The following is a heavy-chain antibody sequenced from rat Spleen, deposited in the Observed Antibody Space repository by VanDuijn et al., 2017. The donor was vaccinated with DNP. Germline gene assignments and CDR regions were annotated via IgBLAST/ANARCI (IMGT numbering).Heavy chain of an antibody. Sequence: EVQLVETGGDLVQPGRSLKLSCAASGFTFSDYYMAWVRQAPTKGLEWVASISSGSDHTYYRDSVRGRFTVSRDDSTSTLYLQMDSLGSEDTATYYCTRGGTYYFDYWGQGVMVTVSS. CDR2: ISSGSDHT. V-gene: IGHV5-25*01. J-gene: IGHJ2*01. CDR1: GFTFSDYY. CDR3: TRGGTYYFDY.